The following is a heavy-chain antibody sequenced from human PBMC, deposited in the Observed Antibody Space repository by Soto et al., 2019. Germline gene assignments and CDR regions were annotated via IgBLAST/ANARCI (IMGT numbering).Heavy chain of an antibody. Sequence: SETLSLTCTVSGGSISSGGYYWSWIRQHPGKGLEWIGYIYYSGSTYYNPSLKSRVTISVDTSKNQFSLKLSSVTAADTAVYYCARDSWHSSSWYRFDGMDVWGQGTTVTVSS. CDR3: ARDSWHSSSWYRFDGMDV. CDR1: GGSISSGGYY. D-gene: IGHD6-13*01. V-gene: IGHV4-31*03. CDR2: IYYSGST. J-gene: IGHJ6*02.